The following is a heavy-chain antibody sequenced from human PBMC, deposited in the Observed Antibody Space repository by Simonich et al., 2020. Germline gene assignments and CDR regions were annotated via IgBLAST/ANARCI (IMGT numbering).Heavy chain of an antibody. CDR2: MSSIRSST. V-gene: IGHV3-74*01. CDR1: GFTFSLYG. Sequence: EVQLVESGGGLVQPGGSLRLSCVASGFTFSLYGMHWVRHAPGKGLVGVSPMSSIRSSTSYAYSVKGRFTIASNNAKNTLYLQMIRLRAEDTAVYYGASFNGVTAADAFDIWGQGTMVTVSS. J-gene: IGHJ3*02. CDR3: ASFNGVTAADAFDI. D-gene: IGHD2-2*01.